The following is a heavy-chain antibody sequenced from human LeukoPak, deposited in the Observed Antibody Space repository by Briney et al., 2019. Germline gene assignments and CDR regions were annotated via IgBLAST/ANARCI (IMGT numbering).Heavy chain of an antibody. V-gene: IGHV4-61*02. CDR3: ARFHSSAPTYYYDSSGYYGI. CDR2: IYTSGST. J-gene: IGHJ3*02. D-gene: IGHD3-22*01. Sequence: SQTLSLTCTVSGGSISSGSYYWSWIRQPAGKGLEWIGRIYTSGSTNYNPSLKSRVTISVDTSKNQFSLKLSSVTAADTAVYYCARFHSSAPTYYYDSSGYYGIWGQGTMVTVSS. CDR1: GGSISSGSYY.